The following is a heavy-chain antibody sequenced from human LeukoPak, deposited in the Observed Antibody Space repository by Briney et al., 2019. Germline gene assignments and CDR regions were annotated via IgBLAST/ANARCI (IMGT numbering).Heavy chain of an antibody. CDR2: IYYSGST. CDR3: ARVGSSSGWYLGY. CDR1: GGSISSYY. V-gene: IGHV4-59*01. Sequence: SETLSLTCTVSGGSISSYYWSWLRQPPGKGLEWIGYIYYSGSTNYNPSLKSRVTISVDTSKNQFSLRLSSVTAADTAVYYCARVGSSSGWYLGYWGQGTLVTVSS. J-gene: IGHJ4*02. D-gene: IGHD6-19*01.